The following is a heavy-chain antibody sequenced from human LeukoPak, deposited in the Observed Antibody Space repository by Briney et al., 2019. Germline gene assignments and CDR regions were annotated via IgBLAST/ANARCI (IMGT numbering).Heavy chain of an antibody. CDR3: AKGGPWVQLVNFDY. D-gene: IGHD6-6*01. V-gene: IGHV3-23*01. CDR1: GFTVSSYA. Sequence: GGSLRLSCAASGFTVSSYAMSWVRQAPGKGLEWVSAISGSGGSTYYADSVKGRFTISRDNSKTTLYLQMNSLRAEDTAVYYCAKGGPWVQLVNFDYWGQGTLVTVSS. CDR2: ISGSGGST. J-gene: IGHJ4*02.